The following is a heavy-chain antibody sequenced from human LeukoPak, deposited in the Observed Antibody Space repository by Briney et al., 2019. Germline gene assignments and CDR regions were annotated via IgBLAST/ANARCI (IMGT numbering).Heavy chain of an antibody. CDR2: ISAYNGNT. J-gene: IGHJ4*02. CDR3: ARDFYRLGYCSSTSCYNFDY. V-gene: IGHV1-18*01. D-gene: IGHD2-2*01. Sequence: GASVKVSCKASGCTFTSYGISWVRQAPGQGLEWMGWISAYNGNTNYAQKLQGRVAMTTDTSTSTAYMELRSLRSDDTAVYYCARDFYRLGYCSSTSCYNFDYWGQGTLVTVSS. CDR1: GCTFTSYG.